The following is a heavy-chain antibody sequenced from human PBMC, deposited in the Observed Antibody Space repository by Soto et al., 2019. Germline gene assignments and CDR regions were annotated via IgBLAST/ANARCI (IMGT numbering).Heavy chain of an antibody. J-gene: IGHJ6*02. D-gene: IGHD3-3*01. V-gene: IGHV4-39*01. CDR2: ISYSGST. CDR1: GGSISSDSYY. Sequence: SETLSLTCTVSGGSISSDSYYWGWIRQSPEKGLEWIASISYSGSTYYNPTLKSRLIISVDTSKSQFSLKLSSVTAADTAVYYCARGSYTIFGVVMDVWGQGTTVTVSS. CDR3: ARGSYTIFGVVMDV.